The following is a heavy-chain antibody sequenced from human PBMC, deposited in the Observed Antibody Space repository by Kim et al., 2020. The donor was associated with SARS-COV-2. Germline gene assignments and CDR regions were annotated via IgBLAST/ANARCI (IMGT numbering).Heavy chain of an antibody. CDR2: GGTT. D-gene: IGHD4-17*01. Sequence: GGTTEYAASVKGRFTISRDDSKSIAYLQMNSLKTEDTAVYYCTRYYGGFDPWGQGTLVTVSS. V-gene: IGHV3-49*02. CDR3: TRYYGGFDP. J-gene: IGHJ5*02.